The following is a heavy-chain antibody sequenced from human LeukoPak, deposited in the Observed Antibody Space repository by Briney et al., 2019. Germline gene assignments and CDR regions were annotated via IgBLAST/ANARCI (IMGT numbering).Heavy chain of an antibody. CDR1: GFTFSSYA. CDR3: VKDNVGSGDY. V-gene: IGHV3-64D*06. Sequence: GGSLRLSCLASGFTFSSYAMHWVRQTPGKGLEYVSVITSDGGTTYYADSVKGKATISRDNSKSTLYLQMSSLRPEDTAVYYCVKDNVGSGDYWGQGTLVTVSS. J-gene: IGHJ4*02. D-gene: IGHD3-10*01. CDR2: ITSDGGTT.